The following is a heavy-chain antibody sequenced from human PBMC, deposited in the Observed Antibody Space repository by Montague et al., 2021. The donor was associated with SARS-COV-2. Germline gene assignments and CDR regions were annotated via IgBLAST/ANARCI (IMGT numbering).Heavy chain of an antibody. CDR3: AKGGGGGSYFFAY. CDR2: ISYSGST. Sequence: SETLSLTCTVSGDSINSYYWSWIRQSPGKGLDRIGYISYSGSTNFNPSLKSRVSVSVDTSKNQFSLNLRYVTAADTAVYYCAKGGGGGSYFFAYWGQGTLVTVSS. V-gene: IGHV4-59*01. J-gene: IGHJ4*02. CDR1: GDSINSYY. D-gene: IGHD3-16*01.